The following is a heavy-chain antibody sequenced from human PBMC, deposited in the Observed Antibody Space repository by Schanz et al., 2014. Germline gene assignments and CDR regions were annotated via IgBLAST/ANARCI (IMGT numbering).Heavy chain of an antibody. V-gene: IGHV3-66*01. J-gene: IGHJ4*02. CDR1: GFPFSSYA. CDR3: ASPPISVAGRLADY. CDR2: IDYAGST. D-gene: IGHD6-19*01. Sequence: VQLVESGGGVVQPGGSLRLSCAASGFPFSSYALHWVRQPPGKGLEWVSLIDYAGSTNYADSVKGRMTVSRDTSKNALFLQMNNLRAEDTAVYYCASPPISVAGRLADYWGQGILVAVSS.